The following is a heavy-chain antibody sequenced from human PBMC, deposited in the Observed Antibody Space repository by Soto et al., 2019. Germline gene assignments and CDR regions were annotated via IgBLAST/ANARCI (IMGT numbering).Heavy chain of an antibody. Sequence: GESLRPSCEASGFFFSDYYMSWIRQAPGKLLETLCYIRGTGDTTSYADSGKGRFTIYRDNAKNSLLLHLNSLRDGDTAVYYCAIGGGQIYFSGMDVWGQGTTGT. CDR3: AIGGGQIYFSGMDV. V-gene: IGHV3-11*01. D-gene: IGHD3-3*01. J-gene: IGHJ6*01. CDR1: GFFFSDYY. CDR2: IRGTGDTT.